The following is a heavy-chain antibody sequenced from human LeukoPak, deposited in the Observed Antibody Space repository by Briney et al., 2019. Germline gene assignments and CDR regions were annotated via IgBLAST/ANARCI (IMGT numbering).Heavy chain of an antibody. CDR2: ISGTGGAT. J-gene: IGHJ5*01. D-gene: IGHD2-21*01. Sequence: GGSLRLSCVASGFSFGNYAVSWVRQAPGKGLQWVSQISGTGGATWYAGFARDRFTISRDNSKKTLYLQMSGLGVEDTAMYYCVKDPRDTYGTNWFVSWGQGTLLIVSS. V-gene: IGHV3-23*01. CDR1: GFSFGNYA. CDR3: VKDPRDTYGTNWFVS.